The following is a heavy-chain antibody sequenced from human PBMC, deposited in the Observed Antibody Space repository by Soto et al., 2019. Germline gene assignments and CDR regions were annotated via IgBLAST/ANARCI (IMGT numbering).Heavy chain of an antibody. D-gene: IGHD2-15*01. CDR2: INHSGST. V-gene: IGHV4-34*01. Sequence: SETLSLTCAVYGGSFSGYYWSWIRQPPGKGLEWIGEINHSGSTNYNPSLKSRVTISVDTSKNQFSLKLSSVTAADTAVYYCARVGDCSGGSGSPHDGMDVWGQGTTVTVSS. CDR1: GGSFSGYY. J-gene: IGHJ6*02. CDR3: ARVGDCSGGSGSPHDGMDV.